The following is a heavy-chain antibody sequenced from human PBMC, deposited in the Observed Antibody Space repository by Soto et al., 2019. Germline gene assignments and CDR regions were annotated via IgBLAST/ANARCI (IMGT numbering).Heavy chain of an antibody. CDR2: FYYTGST. CDR3: AGGTDGKKVAY. J-gene: IGHJ4*02. Sequence: QVQLQESGPGLVKSSETLSLTCTVSGGSVSSEHYYWNWIRQPPGKGLEWIGYFYYTGSTNYNPSLESRLSMSVDMSRNHFSLKLSSVTAADTAVYYCAGGTDGKKVAYWGQGTLVFVSS. V-gene: IGHV4-61*03. D-gene: IGHD5-12*01. CDR1: GGSVSSEHYY.